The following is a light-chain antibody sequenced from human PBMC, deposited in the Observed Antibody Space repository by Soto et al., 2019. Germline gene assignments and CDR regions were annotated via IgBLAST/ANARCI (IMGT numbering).Light chain of an antibody. J-gene: IGKJ3*01. CDR1: QDIRNF. CDR3: QKYSSVPV. CDR2: AAS. Sequence: DIQMTQSPTSLSASVGDRVTITCRASQDIRNFVAWYQQKPGKAPKLLIYAASTLQSGVPSRFSGSGSATDFTRTINSLQPEDVATYSCQKYSSVPVFGPGTKVEIK. V-gene: IGKV1-27*01.